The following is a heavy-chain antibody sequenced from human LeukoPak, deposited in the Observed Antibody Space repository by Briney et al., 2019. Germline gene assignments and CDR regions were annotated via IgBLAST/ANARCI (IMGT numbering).Heavy chain of an antibody. J-gene: IGHJ4*02. CDR2: ISSSSSYI. D-gene: IGHD6-13*01. CDR1: GFTFSSYD. CDR3: ARDRLYSSSYSDY. V-gene: IGHV3-21*01. Sequence: KAGGSLRLSCAASGFTFSSYDMNWVRQAPGKGLEWVSSISSSSSYIYYADSVKGRFTISRDNAKNSLYLQMNSLRAEDTAVYYCARDRLYSSSYSDYWGQGTLVTVSS.